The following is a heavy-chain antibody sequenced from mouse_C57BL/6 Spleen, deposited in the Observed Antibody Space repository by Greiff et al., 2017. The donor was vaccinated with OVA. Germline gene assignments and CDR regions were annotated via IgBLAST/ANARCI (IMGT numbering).Heavy chain of an antibody. Sequence: VQLQQSGPELVKPGASVKISCKASGYTFTDYYMNWVKQSHGKSLEWIGDINPNNGGTSYNQKFKGKATLTVDKSSSTAYMELRSLTSEDSAVYYCARGGYDPGAYWGQGTLVTVSA. J-gene: IGHJ3*01. D-gene: IGHD3-1*01. CDR3: ARGGYDPGAY. CDR1: GYTFTDYY. CDR2: INPNNGGT. V-gene: IGHV1-26*01.